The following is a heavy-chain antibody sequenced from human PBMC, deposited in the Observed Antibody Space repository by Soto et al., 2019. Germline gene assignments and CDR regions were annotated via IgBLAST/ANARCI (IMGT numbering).Heavy chain of an antibody. Sequence: QVQLVESGGGVVQPGRSLRLSCAASGFTLSSKGMHWVRQAPGKGLEWVAVISRDGSTKYYADSVKGRFTISRDNSKNTLYLEMNSLGADDTAVYYCTGEFASGYWGQGTLVTVSS. CDR2: ISRDGSTK. D-gene: IGHD2-8*02. CDR3: TGEFASGY. J-gene: IGHJ4*02. CDR1: GFTLSSKG. V-gene: IGHV3-30*03.